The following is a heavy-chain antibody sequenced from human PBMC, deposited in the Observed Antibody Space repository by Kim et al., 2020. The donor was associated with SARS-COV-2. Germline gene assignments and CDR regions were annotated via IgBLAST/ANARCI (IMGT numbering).Heavy chain of an antibody. CDR2: INHSGST. CDR3: AGGEAGTSNY. V-gene: IGHV4-34*01. J-gene: IGHJ4*02. CDR1: GGSFSGYY. D-gene: IGHD1-7*01. Sequence: SETLSLTCAVYGGSFSGYYWSWIRQPPGKGLEWIGEINHSGSTNYNPSLKSRVTISVDTSKNQFSLKLSSVTAADTAVYYCAGGEAGTSNYWGQGTLVTVSS.